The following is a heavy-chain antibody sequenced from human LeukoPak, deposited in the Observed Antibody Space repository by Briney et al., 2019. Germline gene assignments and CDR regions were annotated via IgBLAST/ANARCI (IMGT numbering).Heavy chain of an antibody. D-gene: IGHD5-12*01. CDR3: ARMSIHLGSDFFDY. J-gene: IGHJ4*02. Sequence: SETLSLTCAVYGGSFSGHYWSWIRQPAGKGLEWIGRIYTSGSTNYNPSLKSRVTMSVDTSKNQFSLKLSSVTAADTAVYYCARMSIHLGSDFFDYWGQGTLVTVSS. V-gene: IGHV4-59*10. CDR1: GGSFSGHY. CDR2: IYTSGST.